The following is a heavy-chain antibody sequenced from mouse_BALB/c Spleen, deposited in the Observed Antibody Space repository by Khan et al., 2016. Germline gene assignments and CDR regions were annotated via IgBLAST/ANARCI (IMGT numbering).Heavy chain of an antibody. CDR2: INPSTGYT. CDR1: GYTFTSYW. CDR3: ARWLLR. V-gene: IGHV1-7*01. Sequence: QVQLQQSGAELAKPGASVKMSCKASGYTFTSYWMHWVKQRSGQGLEWIGYINPSTGYTEYNQKFKDKATLTADKSSRTAYMQLSSLTSEDSAVCYCARWLLRWGQGTLGTVSA. J-gene: IGHJ3*02. D-gene: IGHD2-3*01.